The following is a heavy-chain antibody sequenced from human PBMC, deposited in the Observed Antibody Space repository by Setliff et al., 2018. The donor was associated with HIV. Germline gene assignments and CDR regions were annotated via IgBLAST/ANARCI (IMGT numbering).Heavy chain of an antibody. CDR3: ARRRGQKATGWYYFDF. D-gene: IGHD6-19*01. CDR2: IYHSGNT. CDR1: GGPITSNTYF. V-gene: IGHV4-39*01. J-gene: IGHJ4*02. Sequence: PSETLSLTCSVSGGPITSNTYFWDWIRQAPGKGLEWIGSIYHSGNTYCNPSLKSRVSISVDTSKRQFSLKLTSVTAGDSALYYCARRRGQKATGWYYFDFWGQGALVTVSS.